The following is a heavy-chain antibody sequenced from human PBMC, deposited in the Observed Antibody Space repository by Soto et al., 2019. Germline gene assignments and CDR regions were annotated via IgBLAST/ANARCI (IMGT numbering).Heavy chain of an antibody. CDR2: IYFSGST. D-gene: IGHD5-18*01. CDR1: GGSISSGGYY. J-gene: IGHJ4*02. Sequence: QVQLQESGPGLVKPSQTLSLTCTVSGGSISSGGYYWSWIRQHPGKGLEWIGYIYFSGSTYYNPSLKSRVNISVDTSKNQFSLKLSSVTAADTAVYYCARSPHIQLWSYPSDYWGQGTLVTVSS. CDR3: ARSPHIQLWSYPSDY. V-gene: IGHV4-31*03.